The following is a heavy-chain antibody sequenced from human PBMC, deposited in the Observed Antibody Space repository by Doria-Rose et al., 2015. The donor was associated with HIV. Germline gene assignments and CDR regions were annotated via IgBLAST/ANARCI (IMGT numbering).Heavy chain of an antibody. J-gene: IGHJ4*02. V-gene: IGHV2-26*01. CDR1: GVSLSSPGMG. Sequence: QVTLKESGPVLVKPAETLTLTCTVSGVSLSSPGMGVSWIRQPPGKALEWLANIFSDDERSYKTSLKIRLTISRGTSKSQVVLTMTDMDPVDTATYYCARIKSSRWYHKYYFDFWGQGTLVIVSA. D-gene: IGHD6-13*01. CDR2: IFSDDER. CDR3: ARIKSSRWYHKYYFDF.